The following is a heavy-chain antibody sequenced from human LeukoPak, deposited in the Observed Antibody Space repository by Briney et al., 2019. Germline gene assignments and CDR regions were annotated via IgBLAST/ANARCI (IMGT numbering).Heavy chain of an antibody. D-gene: IGHD6-19*01. V-gene: IGHV4-34*01. Sequence: SETLSLTCAVYGGSFSGYYWSWIRQPPGKGLEGIGEINHSGSTNYNPSLKSRVTISVDTSKNQFSLKLSSVTAADTAVYYCARVGSGWAYYYYGMDVWGQGTTVTVSS. CDR3: ARVGSGWAYYYYGMDV. CDR2: INHSGST. J-gene: IGHJ6*02. CDR1: GGSFSGYY.